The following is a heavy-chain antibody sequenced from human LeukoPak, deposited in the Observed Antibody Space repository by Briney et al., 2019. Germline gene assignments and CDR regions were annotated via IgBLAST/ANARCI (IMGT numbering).Heavy chain of an antibody. V-gene: IGHV4-61*01. Sequence: SETLSLTCTVSGGSVSSGSYYWSWIRQPPGKDLEGIGYIYYSGSTNYNPSLKSRVTISVDTSKNQFSLKLSSVTAADTAVYYCARARYQGGSYFDYWGQGTLVTVSS. CDR3: ARARYQGGSYFDY. CDR1: GGSVSSGSYY. CDR2: IYYSGST. J-gene: IGHJ4*02. D-gene: IGHD2-2*01.